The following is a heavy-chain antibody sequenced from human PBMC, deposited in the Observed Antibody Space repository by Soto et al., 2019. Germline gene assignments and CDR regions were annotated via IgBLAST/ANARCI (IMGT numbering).Heavy chain of an antibody. V-gene: IGHV3-21*01. CDR3: ARPGSGYDVLTGQYFFYFHAVDV. CDR2: ISSSSSYI. Sequence: GGSLRLSYAASGFTFSSYSMNWVRQAPGKGLEWVSSISSSSSYIYYADSVKGRFTISRDNSKNALYLQMDSLRPEDTAVYYCARPGSGYDVLTGQYFFYFHAVDVWGQGTTVTVSS. J-gene: IGHJ6*02. D-gene: IGHD3-9*01. CDR1: GFTFSSYS.